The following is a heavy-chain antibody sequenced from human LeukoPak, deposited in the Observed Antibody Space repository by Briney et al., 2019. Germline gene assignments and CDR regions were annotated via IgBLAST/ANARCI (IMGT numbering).Heavy chain of an antibody. Sequence: GGSLRLSCAASGSTFSSYSMNWVRQAPGKGLEWVSYISSSSSTIYYADSVKGRFTISRDNAKNSLYLQMNSLRAEDTAVYYCARVRAEGHFDYWGQGTLVTVSS. J-gene: IGHJ4*02. CDR1: GSTFSSYS. CDR3: ARVRAEGHFDY. CDR2: ISSSSSTI. V-gene: IGHV3-48*01.